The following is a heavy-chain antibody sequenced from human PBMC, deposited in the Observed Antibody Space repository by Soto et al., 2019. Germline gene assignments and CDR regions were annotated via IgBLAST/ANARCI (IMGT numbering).Heavy chain of an antibody. CDR1: GGTFSSYS. J-gene: IGHJ4*02. Sequence: QVQLVQSGAEVKKPGSSVKVSCKASGGTFSSYSINWVRQAPGQGLEWMGEIIPIFGTANYAQKFQGRVTITEDESTSTAYMELSSLRSEDTDVYYCARDGGRHSGGIDYWGQGTLVTVSS. D-gene: IGHD1-26*01. CDR3: ARDGGRHSGGIDY. V-gene: IGHV1-69*01. CDR2: IIPIFGTA.